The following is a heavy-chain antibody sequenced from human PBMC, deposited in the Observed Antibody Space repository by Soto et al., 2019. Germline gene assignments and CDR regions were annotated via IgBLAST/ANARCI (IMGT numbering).Heavy chain of an antibody. CDR3: ARESEDLTSNFDY. Sequence: XGSLRLSCAASGFTYTRYSMNWVRQAPGKGLEWVSSISSTTNYIYYGDSMKGRFTISRDNAKNSLYLEMNSLRAEDTAVYYCARESEDLTSNFDYWGQGTLVTVSS. J-gene: IGHJ4*02. V-gene: IGHV3-21*06. CDR2: ISSTTNYI. CDR1: GFTYTRYS.